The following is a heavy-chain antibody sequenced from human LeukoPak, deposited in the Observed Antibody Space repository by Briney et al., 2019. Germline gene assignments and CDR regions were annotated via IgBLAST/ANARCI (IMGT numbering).Heavy chain of an antibody. CDR3: ATYQGSGWYYFDY. V-gene: IGHV1-24*01. CDR2: FDPEDGET. J-gene: IGHJ4*02. CDR1: GYTLTELS. D-gene: IGHD6-19*01. Sequence: ASVKVSCKVSGYTLTELSMHWVRQAPGKGLEWMGGFDPEDGETIYAQKFQGRVTMTKDTPTDTAYMELSSLRSEDTAVYYCATYQGSGWYYFDYWGQGTLVTVSS.